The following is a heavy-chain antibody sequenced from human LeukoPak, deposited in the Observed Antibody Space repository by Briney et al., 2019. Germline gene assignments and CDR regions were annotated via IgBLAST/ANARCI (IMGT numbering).Heavy chain of an antibody. J-gene: IGHJ6*03. V-gene: IGHV4-34*01. CDR1: GGSFSGYY. CDR3: ARGPTVTYYYYYMDV. D-gene: IGHD4-11*01. Sequence: SETLSLTCAVYGGSFSGYYWSWIRQPPGKGLEWIGEINHSGSTNYNPSLKSRLTISVDTSKNQFSLKLSSVTAADTAVYYCARGPTVTYYYYYMDVWGKGTTVTVSS. CDR2: INHSGST.